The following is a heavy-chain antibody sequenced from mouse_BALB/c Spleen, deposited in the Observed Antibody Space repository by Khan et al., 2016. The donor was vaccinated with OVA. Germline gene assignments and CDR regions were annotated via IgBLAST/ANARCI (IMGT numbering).Heavy chain of an antibody. Sequence: QVQLKQSGAELARPGASVKMSCKASGYTFTSYSMHWIKQRPGQGLEWIGNINPSNGYTNHNQKFRDKATLTADKSSSTAYMQLSSLTSEDSAVSYCARDFHNHGSRVALDYWGQGTSVTVSS. D-gene: IGHD1-1*01. J-gene: IGHJ4*01. V-gene: IGHV1-4*01. CDR1: GYTFTSYS. CDR3: ARDFHNHGSRVALDY. CDR2: INPSNGYT.